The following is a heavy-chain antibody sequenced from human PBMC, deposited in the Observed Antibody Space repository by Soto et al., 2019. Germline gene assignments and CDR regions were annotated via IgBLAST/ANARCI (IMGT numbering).Heavy chain of an antibody. Sequence: QVQLVESGGGVVQPGGSLRLSCAASGFTFSTYTLHWVRQAPGKGLEWVAVISFDESSKFYADSVKGRFTISRDNSKNTLYLQMNSLRAEDTAVYYGARDFSTTAPFDYWGQGTLVTVSS. CDR2: ISFDESSK. J-gene: IGHJ4*02. D-gene: IGHD4-17*01. CDR1: GFTFSTYT. V-gene: IGHV3-30-3*01. CDR3: ARDFSTTAPFDY.